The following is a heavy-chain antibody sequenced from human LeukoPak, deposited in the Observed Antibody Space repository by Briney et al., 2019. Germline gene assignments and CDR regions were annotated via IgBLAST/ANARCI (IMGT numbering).Heavy chain of an antibody. Sequence: GGSLRLSCAASGFTFSSYAMSWVRQAPGKGLEWVSAISGSGGSTYYADSVKGRFTISRDNSKNTLYLQMNSLRAEDTAVYYCARWEKGYSYGYLYYYYMDVWGKGTTVTVSS. J-gene: IGHJ6*03. CDR3: ARWEKGYSYGYLYYYYMDV. V-gene: IGHV3-23*01. CDR1: GFTFSSYA. D-gene: IGHD5-18*01. CDR2: ISGSGGST.